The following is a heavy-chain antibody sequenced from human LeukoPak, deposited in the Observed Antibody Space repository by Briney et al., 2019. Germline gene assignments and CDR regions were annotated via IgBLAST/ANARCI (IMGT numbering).Heavy chain of an antibody. CDR2: INHSGST. J-gene: IGHJ4*02. CDR3: ARGYYYDSSGYYYDY. Sequence: SETLSLTCAVYGGSFSGYYWSWIRQPPGKGLEWIGEINHSGSTNYNPSLKSRVTISVDTSKNQFSLKLSSVTAADTAVYYCARGYYYDSSGYYYDYWGRGTLVTVSS. D-gene: IGHD3-22*01. V-gene: IGHV4-34*01. CDR1: GGSFSGYY.